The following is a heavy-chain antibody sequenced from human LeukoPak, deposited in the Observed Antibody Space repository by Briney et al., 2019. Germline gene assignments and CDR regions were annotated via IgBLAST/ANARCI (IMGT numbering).Heavy chain of an antibody. D-gene: IGHD4-11*01. J-gene: IGHJ6*02. CDR1: GYTFTVYF. CDR2: INPNSGAT. CDR3: ARGPSNYDLSMDV. Sequence: GASMKVSCKASGYTFTVYFIHWVRQAPGQGLEWMGRINPNSGATDYAQKFQGRVTMTRDTSISTAYMELSSLKSDDTAVYYCARGPSNYDLSMDVWGQGTTVTVSS. V-gene: IGHV1-2*06.